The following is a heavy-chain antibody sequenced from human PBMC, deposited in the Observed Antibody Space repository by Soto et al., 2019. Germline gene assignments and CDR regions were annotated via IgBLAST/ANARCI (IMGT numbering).Heavy chain of an antibody. J-gene: IGHJ5*02. CDR1: GFTFSSYA. CDR2: ISGSGGST. V-gene: IGHV3-23*01. CDR3: AKAEDYYDSSGMPFDP. D-gene: IGHD3-22*01. Sequence: GSLRLSCAASGFTFSSYAMSWVRQAPGKGLEWVSAISGSGGSTYYADSVKGRFTISRDNSKNTLYLQMNSLRAEDTDVYYCAKAEDYYDSSGMPFDPWGQGTLVTVSS.